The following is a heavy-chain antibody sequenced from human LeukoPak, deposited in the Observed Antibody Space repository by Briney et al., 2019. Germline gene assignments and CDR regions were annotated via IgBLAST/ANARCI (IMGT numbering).Heavy chain of an antibody. D-gene: IGHD3-10*01. V-gene: IGHV4-59*08. J-gene: IGHJ4*02. Sequence: SETLSLTCAVYGGSFSSYHWSWIRQPPGKGLEWIGYIYYSGSTNYTPSLKSRVTISVDTSKNQFSLKLSSVTAADTAVYYCARLVMVRGVITPYFDYWGQGTLVTVSS. CDR3: ARLVMVRGVITPYFDY. CDR2: IYYSGST. CDR1: GGSFSSYH.